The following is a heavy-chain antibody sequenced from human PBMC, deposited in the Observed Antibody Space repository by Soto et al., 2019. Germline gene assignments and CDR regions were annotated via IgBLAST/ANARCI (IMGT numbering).Heavy chain of an antibody. CDR2: IYYSGST. CDR3: ARDGSGTSYDWFDP. D-gene: IGHD3-10*01. V-gene: IGHV4-31*03. J-gene: IGHJ5*02. Sequence: SETLSLTCTVSGGSISSGGYYWSWIRQHPGKGLEWIGYIYYSGSTYYNPSLKSRVTISVDTSKNQFSLKLSSVTAADTAVYYCARDGSGTSYDWFDPWGQGTLVTVSS. CDR1: GGSISSGGYY.